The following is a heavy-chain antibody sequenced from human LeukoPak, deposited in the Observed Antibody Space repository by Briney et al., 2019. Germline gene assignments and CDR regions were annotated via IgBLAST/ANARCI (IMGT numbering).Heavy chain of an antibody. J-gene: IGHJ5*02. CDR3: ARALMGATTFDP. D-gene: IGHD1-26*01. CDR1: GGSISSGSYY. CDR2: IYTSGST. V-gene: IGHV4-61*02. Sequence: PSQTLSLTCTVSGGSISSGSYYWSWIRQPAGKGLEWIGRIYTSGSTNYNPSLKSRVTISVGTSKNQFSLKLSSVTAADTAVYYCARALMGATTFDPWGQGTLVTVSS.